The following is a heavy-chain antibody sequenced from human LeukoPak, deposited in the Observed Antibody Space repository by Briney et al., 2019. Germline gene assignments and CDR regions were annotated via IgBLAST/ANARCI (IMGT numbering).Heavy chain of an antibody. D-gene: IGHD6-6*01. V-gene: IGHV3-7*01. Sequence: PGGSLRLSCAASGFTFSSYWMSWVRQAPGKGLEWVANIKQDGSEKYYVDSVKGRFTISRDNAKNSLYLQMNSLRAEDTAVYYCARKEAARRVDYYYYYMGVWGKGTTVTVSS. CDR2: IKQDGSEK. J-gene: IGHJ6*03. CDR1: GFTFSSYW. CDR3: ARKEAARRVDYYYYYMGV.